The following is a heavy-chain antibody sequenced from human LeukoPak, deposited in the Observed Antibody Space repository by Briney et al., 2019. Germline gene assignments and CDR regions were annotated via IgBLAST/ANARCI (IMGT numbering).Heavy chain of an antibody. Sequence: GGSLRLSCAASGFTFSSNHMSWVRQAPGKGLEWVSVIYSGGSTYYADSVKGRFTISRDNSKNTLYLQMNSLRAEDTAVYYCAGSAYTYGTPYYFDFGGQGTLVTVSS. D-gene: IGHD5-18*01. CDR2: IYSGGST. CDR3: AGSAYTYGTPYYFDF. CDR1: GFTFSSNH. J-gene: IGHJ4*02. V-gene: IGHV3-53*01.